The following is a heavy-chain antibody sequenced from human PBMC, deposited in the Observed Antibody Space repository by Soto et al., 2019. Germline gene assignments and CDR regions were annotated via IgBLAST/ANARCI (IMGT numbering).Heavy chain of an antibody. CDR2: IYYSGST. D-gene: IGHD3-22*01. CDR3: ARRLYYDSSGFEGGGMDV. J-gene: IGHJ6*02. V-gene: IGHV4-39*01. Sequence: PSETLSLTCTVSGGSISISNYYWGWIRQPPGKGLEWIGTIYYSGSTYYNPSLKSRVTISVDTSKNQFSLKLSSVTAADTAVYYCARRLYYDSSGFEGGGMDVWGQGTTVTVSS. CDR1: GGSISISNYY.